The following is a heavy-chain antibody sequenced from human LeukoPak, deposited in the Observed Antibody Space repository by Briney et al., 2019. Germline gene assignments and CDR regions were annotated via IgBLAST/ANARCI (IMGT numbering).Heavy chain of an antibody. CDR1: GFTFSIYG. D-gene: IGHD3-10*01. J-gene: IGHJ6*02. V-gene: IGHV3-33*01. Sequence: GGSLRLSCAASGFTFSIYGMHWVRQAPGKGLEWVAGIWYDGTNEYYAAPVKGRFIISRDNSKTTLSLEMNSLRADDTAIYYCARDRHMVRGIRDKIYYKYYGMDVWGQGITVTVSS. CDR3: ARDRHMVRGIRDKIYYKYYGMDV. CDR2: IWYDGTNE.